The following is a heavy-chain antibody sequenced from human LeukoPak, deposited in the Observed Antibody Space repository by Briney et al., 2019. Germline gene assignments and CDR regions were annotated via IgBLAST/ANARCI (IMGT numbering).Heavy chain of an antibody. CDR3: ARDRRDGYNVLDY. Sequence: GGSLRLSCAASGFTFSSYEMNWVRQAPGKRLEWVSYISSSGGTIYYADSVKGRFSISRDNAKNSLYLQMNSLRAEDTAIYYCARDRRDGYNVLDYWGQGTLVTVSS. CDR1: GFTFSSYE. D-gene: IGHD5-24*01. J-gene: IGHJ4*02. CDR2: ISSSGGTI. V-gene: IGHV3-48*03.